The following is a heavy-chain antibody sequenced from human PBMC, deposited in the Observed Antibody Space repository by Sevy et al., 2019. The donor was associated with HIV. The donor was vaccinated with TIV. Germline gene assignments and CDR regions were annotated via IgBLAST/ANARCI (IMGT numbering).Heavy chain of an antibody. V-gene: IGHV5-51*01. CDR1: GYSFTSYW. J-gene: IGHJ6*03. CDR3: ARIGAEYSSSWYAIYYYYYYMDV. D-gene: IGHD6-13*01. CDR2: IYPGDSDT. Sequence: GESLKISCKGSGYSFTSYWIGWVRQMPGKGLEWMGTIYPGDSDTRYSPSFQGQVTISADKSISTAYLQWSSLKASDTAMYYCARIGAEYSSSWYAIYYYYYYMDVWGKGTTVTVSS.